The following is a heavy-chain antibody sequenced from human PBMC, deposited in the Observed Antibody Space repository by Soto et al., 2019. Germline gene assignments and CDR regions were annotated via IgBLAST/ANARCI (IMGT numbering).Heavy chain of an antibody. CDR2: TSSDGSNN. J-gene: IGHJ4*02. D-gene: IGHD1-1*01. CDR3: ARCGTTGGLDV. CDR1: GFTFRSYV. Sequence: QVQLVESGGGVVQPGTSLRLSCVGSGFTFRSYVINWVRQAPGKGLEWVALTSSDGSNNYYGDSVEGRFTISRDNSRNTVELQMDSLRLADTALYYCARCGTTGGLDVWGQGTLVSVSS. V-gene: IGHV3-33*05.